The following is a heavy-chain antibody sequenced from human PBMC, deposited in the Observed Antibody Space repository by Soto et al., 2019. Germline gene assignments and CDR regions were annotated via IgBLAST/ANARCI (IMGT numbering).Heavy chain of an antibody. CDR2: IWYDGSDQ. CDR3: ARAGIGTYGMDV. D-gene: IGHD1-1*01. V-gene: IGHV3-33*01. J-gene: IGHJ6*02. CDR1: GFTFSRNG. Sequence: QVQLVESGGGVVQPGRSLRLSCAASGFTFSRNGMHWVRQAPGKGLEWVAVIWYDGSDQYYADSVKGRFTISRDNSKHVLFLQMMSLRVEDTAVYYCARAGIGTYGMDVWGQGTTVTVSS.